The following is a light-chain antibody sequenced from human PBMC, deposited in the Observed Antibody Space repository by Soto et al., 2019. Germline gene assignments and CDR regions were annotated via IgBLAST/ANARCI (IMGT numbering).Light chain of an antibody. CDR1: QSVNSD. CDR3: QQYNNWPPYT. J-gene: IGKJ2*01. CDR2: RAS. Sequence: EIVMTQSPATLSVSPGDRATLSCTASQSVNSDLAWYQQKPGQSPRLLIYRASTRATGVPARFSGSGSGTEFTLTITSLQSEDVAIYYCQQYNNWPPYTFGQGTKLEIK. V-gene: IGKV3-15*01.